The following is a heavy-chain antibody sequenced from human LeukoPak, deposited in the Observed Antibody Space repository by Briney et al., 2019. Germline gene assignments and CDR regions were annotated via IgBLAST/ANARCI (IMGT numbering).Heavy chain of an antibody. J-gene: IGHJ4*02. Sequence: PSETLSLTCAVYGGSFSGYYWSWIRQPPGKGLEWIGEINHSGSTNYNPSLKSRVTISVDTSKNQFSLKLSSVTAADTAVYYCASGLYDILTGPHHDRGQGTLVTVSS. D-gene: IGHD3-9*01. CDR3: ASGLYDILTGPHHD. CDR2: INHSGST. V-gene: IGHV4-34*01. CDR1: GGSFSGYY.